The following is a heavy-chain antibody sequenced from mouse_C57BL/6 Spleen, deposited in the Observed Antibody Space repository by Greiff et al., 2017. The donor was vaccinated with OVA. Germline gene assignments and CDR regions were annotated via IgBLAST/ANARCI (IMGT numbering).Heavy chain of an antibody. Sequence: QVQLKESGAELVRPGASVTLSCKASGYTFTDYEMHWVKQTPVHGLEWIGAIDPETGGTAYNQKFKGKAILTADKSSSTAYMELRSLTSEDSAVYYCTRLGIPYWGQGTTLTVSS. V-gene: IGHV1-15*01. CDR3: TRLGIPY. CDR1: GYTFTDYE. CDR2: IDPETGGT. J-gene: IGHJ2*01.